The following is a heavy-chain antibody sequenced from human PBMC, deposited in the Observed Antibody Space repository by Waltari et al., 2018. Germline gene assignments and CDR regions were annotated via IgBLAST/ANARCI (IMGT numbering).Heavy chain of an antibody. CDR3: ARTPLGYGSGGNCYSGYYFDY. V-gene: IGHV4-59*01. CDR2: MYFTGNT. J-gene: IGHJ4*02. CDR1: GGSMNSYY. D-gene: IGHD2-15*01. Sequence: QVQLQESGPGLVKPSETLSLTCTVSGGSMNSYYWSWTRQPPGKGLEWIGYMYFTGNTYYNPSLKSRVTISLDTSKKQFSLRLTSVTAADTALYFCARTPLGYGSGGNCYSGYYFDYWGQGTLVTVSS.